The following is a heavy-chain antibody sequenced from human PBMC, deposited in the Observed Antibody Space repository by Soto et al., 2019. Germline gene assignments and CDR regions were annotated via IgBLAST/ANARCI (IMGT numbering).Heavy chain of an antibody. CDR2: ISSSSSFR. J-gene: IGHJ4*02. D-gene: IGHD2-21*01. CDR3: ARDPPLSVLVVVATDDF. V-gene: IGHV3-21*01. CDR1: GFTFTNHN. Sequence: GESLKISCAASGFTFTNHNMNWVRQAPGKGLEWVSSISSSSSFRNYADSVKGRFSISRDNGKNLVYLQMDSLRAEDTAVYYCARDPPLSVLVVVATDDFWGQGTLVTVSS.